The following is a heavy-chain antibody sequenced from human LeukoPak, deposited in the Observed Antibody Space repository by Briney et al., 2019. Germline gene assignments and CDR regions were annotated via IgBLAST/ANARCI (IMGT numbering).Heavy chain of an antibody. V-gene: IGHV1-3*01. CDR2: INAGNGNT. CDR1: GYTFTSYA. Sequence: ASVKVSCKASGYTFTSYAMHWVRQAPGQRLEWMGWINAGNGNTKCSQKFQGRVTITRDTSASTAYMELSSLRSEDTAVYYCARDLDAAAGYYWGQGTLVTVSS. D-gene: IGHD6-13*01. CDR3: ARDLDAAAGYY. J-gene: IGHJ4*02.